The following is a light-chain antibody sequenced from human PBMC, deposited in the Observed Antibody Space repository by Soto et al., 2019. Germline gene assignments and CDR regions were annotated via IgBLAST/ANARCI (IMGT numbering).Light chain of an antibody. CDR1: QSVSTT. V-gene: IGKV3D-15*01. CDR2: GAS. Sequence: ETVMTQSPATLSVSPGERATLSCRASQSVSTTLAWYQQKPGQAHRLLIYGASTRATGIPARFSGSESGTEFPLTVSSLQSEDFAVYYCQQYDDWPPITFGQGTRLEIK. J-gene: IGKJ5*01. CDR3: QQYDDWPPIT.